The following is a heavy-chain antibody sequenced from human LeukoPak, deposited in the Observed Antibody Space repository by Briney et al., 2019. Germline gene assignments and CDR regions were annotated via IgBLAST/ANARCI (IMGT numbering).Heavy chain of an antibody. CDR2: ISSSSSYI. Sequence: GGSLRLSCAASGFAFSSYSMNWVRQAPGKGLEWVSSISSSSSYIYYADSVKGRFTISRDNAKNSLYLQMNSLRAEDTAVYYCARALGDYVWGSFRTAEYFQHWGQGTLVTASS. CDR1: GFAFSSYS. CDR3: ARALGDYVWGSFRTAEYFQH. V-gene: IGHV3-21*01. D-gene: IGHD3-16*02. J-gene: IGHJ1*01.